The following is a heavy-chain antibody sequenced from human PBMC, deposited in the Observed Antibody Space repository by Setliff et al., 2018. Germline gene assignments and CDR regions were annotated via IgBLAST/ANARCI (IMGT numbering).Heavy chain of an antibody. Sequence: PSETLSLTCIVSGDSISGYFWSWIRLAPGKGLEWIGYIQRRGSTTTKYNPSLGSRISMSIDTSKNQFSLQLSSVSDGDTAVYYCARDQFSSGWYGPPESYFDCWGQGIQVTVSS. CDR3: ARDQFSSGWYGPPESYFDC. J-gene: IGHJ4*02. CDR1: GDSISGYF. V-gene: IGHV4-59*01. D-gene: IGHD6-19*01. CDR2: IQRRGSTTT.